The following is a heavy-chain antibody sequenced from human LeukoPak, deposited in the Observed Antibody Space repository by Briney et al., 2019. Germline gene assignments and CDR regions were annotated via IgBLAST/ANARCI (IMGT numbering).Heavy chain of an antibody. CDR2: ISYDGNNK. CDR1: GFTFSSYA. Sequence: GRSLRLSCAASGFTFSSYAMHWVCQAPGEGLEWVAVISYDGNNKYYADSVKGRFTISRDNSKNTLYLQMNSLRPEDTAVYYCARSRRRELLGTYFDYWGQGTLVTVSS. V-gene: IGHV3-30*04. CDR3: ARSRRRELLGTYFDY. J-gene: IGHJ4*02. D-gene: IGHD1-26*01.